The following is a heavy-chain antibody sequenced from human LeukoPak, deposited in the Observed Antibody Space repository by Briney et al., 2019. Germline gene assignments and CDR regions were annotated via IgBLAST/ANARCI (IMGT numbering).Heavy chain of an antibody. D-gene: IGHD1-1*01. J-gene: IGHJ3*02. CDR2: IISTSSNM. CDR3: ARSYNWNDVEAFDI. Sequence: GGSLGLSCAASGFTFSSYSMNWVRQAPGKGLEWVSFIISTSSNMYYADSVKGRFSISRDNAKNSLYLLMNSLRAEDTAVYYCARSYNWNDVEAFDIWGQGTMVTVSS. V-gene: IGHV3-21*01. CDR1: GFTFSSYS.